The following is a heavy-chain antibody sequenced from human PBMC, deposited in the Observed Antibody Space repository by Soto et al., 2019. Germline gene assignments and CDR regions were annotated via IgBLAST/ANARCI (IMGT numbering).Heavy chain of an antibody. CDR3: ARDGTPVIAQTFNWFDP. CDR2: INPSGGST. D-gene: IGHD6-13*01. CDR1: VYAFTIYF. J-gene: IGHJ5*02. V-gene: IGHV1-46*01. Sequence: ASVKVSCKASVYAFTIYFMHCVRQAPGQGLEWMGIINPSGGSTSYAQKFQGRVTMTRDTSTSTVYMELSSLRSEDTAVYYCARDGTPVIAQTFNWFDPWGQGTLVTVSS.